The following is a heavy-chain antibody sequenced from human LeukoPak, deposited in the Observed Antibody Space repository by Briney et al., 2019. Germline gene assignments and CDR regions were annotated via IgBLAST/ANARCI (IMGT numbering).Heavy chain of an antibody. Sequence: ASVKVSCKVSGYTLTELSMHWVRQAPGKGLEWMGGFDPEDGETIYAQKFQGRVTMTRDTSISTAYMELSRLRSDDTAVYYCARVNRGDLSNHLYYYYYYGMDVWGQGTTVTVSS. D-gene: IGHD1-14*01. CDR2: FDPEDGET. J-gene: IGHJ6*02. V-gene: IGHV1-24*01. CDR3: ARVNRGDLSNHLYYYYYYGMDV. CDR1: GYTLTELS.